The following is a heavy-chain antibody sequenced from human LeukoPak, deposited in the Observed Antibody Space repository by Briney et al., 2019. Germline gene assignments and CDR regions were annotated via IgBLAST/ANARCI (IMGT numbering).Heavy chain of an antibody. Sequence: SETLSLXCTVSGGSISSYYWSWIRQPPGKGLEWIGYIYYSGSTNYNPSLKSRVTISVDTSKNQFSLKLSSVTAADTAVYYCARGHTRYYFDYWGQGTLVTVSS. D-gene: IGHD1-1*01. CDR2: IYYSGST. CDR1: GGSISSYY. J-gene: IGHJ4*02. CDR3: ARGHTRYYFDY. V-gene: IGHV4-59*01.